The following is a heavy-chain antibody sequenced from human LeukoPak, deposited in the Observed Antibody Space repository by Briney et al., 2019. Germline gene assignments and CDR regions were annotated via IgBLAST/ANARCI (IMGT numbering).Heavy chain of an antibody. D-gene: IGHD3-10*01. CDR2: ICGSGTST. Sequence: PAGSLTLSCAASGFPISSYAMSWVRQAPGKGLEWVSAICGSGTSTFYADSVKGRFTISRDNSENTLSLQMNSPRAEDTAVYYCAKNGGLGTYYLYYYGMEVWGQGTTVTVSS. CDR3: AKNGGLGTYYLYYYGMEV. J-gene: IGHJ6*02. V-gene: IGHV3-23*01. CDR1: GFPISSYA.